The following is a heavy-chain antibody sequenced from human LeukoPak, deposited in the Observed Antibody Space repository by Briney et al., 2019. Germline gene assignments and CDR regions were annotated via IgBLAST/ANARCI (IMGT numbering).Heavy chain of an antibody. D-gene: IGHD1-26*01. V-gene: IGHV3-7*01. Sequence: GGSLRLSCAASGFTFSSYWMSWVRQAPGKGLEWVANIKQDGSEKYYADSVKGRFTISRDNAKNSLYLQMDTLTDEDTAVYYCARDLSGSYHTPFGYWGQGTLVTVSS. J-gene: IGHJ4*02. CDR3: ARDLSGSYHTPFGY. CDR1: GFTFSSYW. CDR2: IKQDGSEK.